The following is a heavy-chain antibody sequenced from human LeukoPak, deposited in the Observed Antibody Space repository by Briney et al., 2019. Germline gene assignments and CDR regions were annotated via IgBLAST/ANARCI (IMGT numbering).Heavy chain of an antibody. V-gene: IGHV1-69*13. CDR2: IIPIFGTA. CDR1: GYTFTGYY. CDR3: ASGAMDSYYYYMDV. J-gene: IGHJ6*03. Sequence: SVKVSCKASGYTFTGYYMHWVRQAPGQGLEWMGGIIPIFGTANYAQKFQGRVTITADESTSTAYMELSSLRSEDTAVYYCASGAMDSYYYYMDVWGKGTTVTISS. D-gene: IGHD3-16*01.